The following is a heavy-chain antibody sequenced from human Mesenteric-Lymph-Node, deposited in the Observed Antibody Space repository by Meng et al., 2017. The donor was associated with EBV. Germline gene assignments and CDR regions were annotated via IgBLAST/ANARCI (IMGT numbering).Heavy chain of an antibody. D-gene: IGHD1-14*01. CDR3: TSLNLPPSAY. J-gene: IGHJ4*02. V-gene: IGHV3-73*02. CDR1: GFPFSGSA. Sequence: LVEYGGGLGQAGGCLKLSCAASGFPFSGSAMHWVRPASGKGLEWVGRIRSKANSYATAYAASVKGRFTISRDDSKNTAYLQMNSLKTEDTAVYYCTSLNLPPSAYWGQGTLVTVSS. CDR2: IRSKANSYAT.